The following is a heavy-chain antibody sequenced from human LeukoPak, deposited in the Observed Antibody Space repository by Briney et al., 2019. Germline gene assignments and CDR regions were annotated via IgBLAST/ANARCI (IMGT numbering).Heavy chain of an antibody. CDR2: ISSSSSYI. Sequence: GGSLRLSCAAPGFTFSSYSMNWVRQAPGKGLEWVSSISSSSSYIYYADSVKGRFTISRDNAKNSLYLQMNSLRAEDTAVYYCAREQSGHYYDSSGYAFFDYWGQGTLVTVSS. V-gene: IGHV3-21*01. D-gene: IGHD3-22*01. CDR1: GFTFSSYS. CDR3: AREQSGHYYDSSGYAFFDY. J-gene: IGHJ4*02.